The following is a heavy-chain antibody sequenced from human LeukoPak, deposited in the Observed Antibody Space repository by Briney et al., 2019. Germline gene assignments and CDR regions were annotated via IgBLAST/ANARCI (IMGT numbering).Heavy chain of an antibody. CDR3: VRSDLATRDGYNYGPFDY. D-gene: IGHD5-24*01. Sequence: GESLKISCKGSGYSFTSYWIGWVRQMPGKGLEWMGIIYPGDSDTRYSPSFQGQVTISADKSISTAYLQWSSLKASDTAMYYCVRSDLATRDGYNYGPFDYWGQGTLVTVSS. CDR2: IYPGDSDT. CDR1: GYSFTSYW. J-gene: IGHJ4*02. V-gene: IGHV5-51*01.